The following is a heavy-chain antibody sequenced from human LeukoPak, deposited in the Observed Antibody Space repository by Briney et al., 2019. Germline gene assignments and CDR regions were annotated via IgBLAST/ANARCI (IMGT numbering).Heavy chain of an antibody. CDR1: GGSISSSSYY. Sequence: SETLSLTCTVSGGSISSSSYYWGWSRQPPGKGLEWIGSIYYSGSTYYNPSLKSRVTISVDTSKNQFSLKLSSVTAADTAVYYCARRYSYSSRPDYWGQGTLVTVSS. V-gene: IGHV4-39*01. D-gene: IGHD6-19*01. CDR2: IYYSGST. CDR3: ARRYSYSSRPDY. J-gene: IGHJ4*02.